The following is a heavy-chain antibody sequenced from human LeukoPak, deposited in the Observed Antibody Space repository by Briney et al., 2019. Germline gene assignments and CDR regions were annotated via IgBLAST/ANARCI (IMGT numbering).Heavy chain of an antibody. CDR1: GHTLTRYG. V-gene: IGHV1-18*01. CDR3: ARGDLTVTTVYYGMDV. CDR2: ISAYNGNT. Sequence: ASVKVSCKVSGHTLTRYGISWVRQAPGQGLEWMGWISAYNGNTNYAQKLQGRVTMTIDTSTSTAYMELRSLRSDDTAVYYCARGDLTVTTVYYGMDVWGQGTTVTASS. D-gene: IGHD4-17*01. J-gene: IGHJ6*02.